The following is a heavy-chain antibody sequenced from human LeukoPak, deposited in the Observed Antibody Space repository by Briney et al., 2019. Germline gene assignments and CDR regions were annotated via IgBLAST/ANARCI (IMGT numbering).Heavy chain of an antibody. CDR1: GFTFSSYA. CDR3: AKSDGSGSYYNAIDY. J-gene: IGHJ4*02. CDR2: LSGSGNNT. D-gene: IGHD3-10*01. V-gene: IGHV3-23*01. Sequence: GGSLRLSCAASGFTFSSYAMRWVRQAPGKGLEWVSALSGSGNNTYYADSVKGRFTISRDNSKNTLYLQMNSLRAEDTAVYYCAKSDGSGSYYNAIDYWGQGTLVTVSS.